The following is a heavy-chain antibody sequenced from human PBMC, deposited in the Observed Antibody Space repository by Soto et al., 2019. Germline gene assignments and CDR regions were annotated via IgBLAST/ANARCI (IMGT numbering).Heavy chain of an antibody. Sequence: QVQLLESGGGVVQPGRSLRLSCVASGFTLTNNGMHWVRQAPGQGLEWVAVISSDGSSYYYGDSVRGRFTISRDTSKNTLFLEMNSLTTEDTAVYYCAKDRGLAESGTWSHYYYGMDVWGQGTSVTVS. V-gene: IGHV3-30*18. J-gene: IGHJ6*02. CDR3: AKDRGLAESGTWSHYYYGMDV. CDR2: ISSDGSSY. CDR1: GFTLTNNG. D-gene: IGHD1-26*01.